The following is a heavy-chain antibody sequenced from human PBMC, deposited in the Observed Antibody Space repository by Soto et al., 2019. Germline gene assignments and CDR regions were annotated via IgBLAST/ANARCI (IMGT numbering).Heavy chain of an antibody. Sequence: QEQLVQSGAEVKKPGSSVQVSCKASGGLFSSYPISWVRQVPGQGLEWMGGIIPVFQTAYYTQRFQGRVRITADESTNTAYMGLSSLRSEDTVIYYCARGGSGYTWFNEFWGQGTLVTVSS. CDR2: IIPVFQTA. J-gene: IGHJ4*02. V-gene: IGHV1-69*01. CDR3: ARGGSGYTWFNEF. D-gene: IGHD3-22*01. CDR1: GGLFSSYP.